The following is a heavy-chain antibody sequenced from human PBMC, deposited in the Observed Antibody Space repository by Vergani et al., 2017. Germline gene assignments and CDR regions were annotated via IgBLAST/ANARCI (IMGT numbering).Heavy chain of an antibody. D-gene: IGHD2-21*02. J-gene: IGHJ6*02. CDR1: GGTFSSYA. Sequence: QVQLVQSGAEVKKPGSSVKVSCKASGGTFSSYAISWVRQAPGQGLEWMGGIIPIFGTANYAQKFQGRVTITADESTSTAYMELSSLRSEDTAVYYCARSWGGGDCPRDYYGMDVWGQGTTVTVSS. V-gene: IGHV1-69*01. CDR3: ARSWGGGDCPRDYYGMDV. CDR2: IIPIFGTA.